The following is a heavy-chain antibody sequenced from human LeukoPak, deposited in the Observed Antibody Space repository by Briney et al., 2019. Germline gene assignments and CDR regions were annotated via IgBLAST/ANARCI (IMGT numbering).Heavy chain of an antibody. CDR3: ASGWERLRALGY. J-gene: IGHJ4*02. CDR2: IYSGGST. D-gene: IGHD1-26*01. Sequence: GGSLRLSCAASGFTVSSNYMSWVRQAPGKGLEWVSVIYSGGSTYYADSVKGRFTISRDNSKNTLYLQMSSLRAEDTAVYYCASGWERLRALGYWGQGTLVTVSS. CDR1: GFTVSSNY. V-gene: IGHV3-53*01.